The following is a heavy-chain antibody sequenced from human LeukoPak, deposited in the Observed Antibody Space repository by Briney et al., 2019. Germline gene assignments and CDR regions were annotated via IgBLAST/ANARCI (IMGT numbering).Heavy chain of an antibody. J-gene: IGHJ4*02. CDR1: GFSFSGHV. Sequence: GGSLRLPCAASGFSFSGHVMHWVRQAPGKGLEWVSGISGSGGDTYYADSVKGRFTISRDNSKNTLNLQMNSLRAEDTALYYCAKDQNYESSGYYGGFDYWGQGTLVTVSS. D-gene: IGHD3-22*01. CDR2: ISGSGGDT. CDR3: AKDQNYESSGYYGGFDY. V-gene: IGHV3-23*01.